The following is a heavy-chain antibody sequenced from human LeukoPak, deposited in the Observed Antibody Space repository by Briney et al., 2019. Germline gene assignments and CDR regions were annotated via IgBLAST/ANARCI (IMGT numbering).Heavy chain of an antibody. Sequence: PGGSLRLSCAASGFTFTNYWMTWVRQAPGKGLEWVANIKQDGSEIYYVDSVKGRFTISRDNAKNLLNLQMNSLRAEDTAVYYCARTTVEWLSDSWGQGTLVTVSS. CDR1: GFTFTNYW. V-gene: IGHV3-7*01. D-gene: IGHD3-3*01. CDR2: IKQDGSEI. CDR3: ARTTVEWLSDS. J-gene: IGHJ5*01.